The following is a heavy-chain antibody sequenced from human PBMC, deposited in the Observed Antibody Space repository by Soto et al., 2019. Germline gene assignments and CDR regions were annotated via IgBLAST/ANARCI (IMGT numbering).Heavy chain of an antibody. CDR3: AREYYDYVWGSYRALTFDY. V-gene: IGHV6-1*01. D-gene: IGHD3-16*02. CDR2: TYYRSKWYN. Sequence: SQTLSLTCAISGDSVSSNSAAWNWIRQSPSRGLEWLGRTYYRSKWYNDYAVSVKSRITINPDTSKNQFSLQLNSVTPEDTAVYYCAREYYDYVWGSYRALTFDYWGQGTLVTAPQ. J-gene: IGHJ4*02. CDR1: GDSVSSNSAA.